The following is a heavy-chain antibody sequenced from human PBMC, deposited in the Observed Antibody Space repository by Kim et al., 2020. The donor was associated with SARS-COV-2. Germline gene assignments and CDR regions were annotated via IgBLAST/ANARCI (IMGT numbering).Heavy chain of an antibody. CDR3: AKVRRETTVTTRDYYYAMDV. Sequence: GGSLRLSCAASGFTFGTYAMNWVRQAPGKGLEWVAAISGSGSSTYYGDSVKGRFIIFRDNSKNTLSLQMNSLRAEDTAVYYCAKVRRETTVTTRDYYYAMDVGGQGTTVTVSS. CDR2: ISGSGSST. D-gene: IGHD4-17*01. CDR1: GFTFGTYA. J-gene: IGHJ6*02. V-gene: IGHV3-23*02.